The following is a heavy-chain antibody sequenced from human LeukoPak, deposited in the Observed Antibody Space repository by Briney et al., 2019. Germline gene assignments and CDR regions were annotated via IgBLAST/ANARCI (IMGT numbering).Heavy chain of an antibody. V-gene: IGHV4-59*01. CDR2: IYYSGST. D-gene: IGHD6-13*01. J-gene: IGHJ4*02. Sequence: PSETLSLTCTVSGGSISSYYWSWIRQPPGKGLEWLGYIYYSGSTNYNPSLKSRVTISVETSKNQFSLKLSSVTAADTAVYYCARERNQIAAAELDYWGQGTLVTVSS. CDR3: ARERNQIAAAELDY. CDR1: GGSISSYY.